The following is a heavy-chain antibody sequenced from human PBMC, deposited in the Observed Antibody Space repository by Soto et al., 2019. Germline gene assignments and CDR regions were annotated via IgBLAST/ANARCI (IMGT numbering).Heavy chain of an antibody. CDR2: ISGGGGST. D-gene: IGHD2-15*01. CDR3: ARDYSRYYGMDV. Sequence: GSLRLSCAASGFSFNIFAMNWVRQAPGKGLEWVSGISGGGGSTYYADSVKGRFTISRDNSKNTMYLQVNSLRAEDTAVYYCARDYSRYYGMDVWGQGTTVTVSS. V-gene: IGHV3-23*01. CDR1: GFSFNIFA. J-gene: IGHJ6*02.